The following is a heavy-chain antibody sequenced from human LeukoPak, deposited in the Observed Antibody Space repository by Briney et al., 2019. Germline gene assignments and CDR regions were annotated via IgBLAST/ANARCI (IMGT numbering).Heavy chain of an antibody. CDR3: ARDGDWSSTSCRTDYYYYYGMDV. J-gene: IGHJ6*04. Sequence: GGSLRLSCAASGFTFSSYNMNWVRQAPGKGLEWVSSISSSSSYIYYADSVKGRFTISRDNAKNSLYLQMNSLRAEDTAVYYCARDGDWSSTSCRTDYYYYYGMDVWGKGTTVTVSS. D-gene: IGHD2-2*01. V-gene: IGHV3-21*01. CDR2: ISSSSSYI. CDR1: GFTFSSYN.